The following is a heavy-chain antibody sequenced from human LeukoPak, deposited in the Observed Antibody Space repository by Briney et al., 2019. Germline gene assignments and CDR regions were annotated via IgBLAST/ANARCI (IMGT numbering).Heavy chain of an antibody. CDR3: AKANYYDSSGYYQH. J-gene: IGHJ1*01. CDR1: GFTFDDYA. V-gene: IGHV3-9*01. CDR2: ISWNSGSI. Sequence: GGSLRLSCAASGFTFDDYAMHWVRQAPGKGLEWVSGISWNSGSIGYADSVKGRFTISRDNAENSLYLQMNSLRAEDTALYYCAKANYYDSSGYYQHWGQGTLVTVSS. D-gene: IGHD3-22*01.